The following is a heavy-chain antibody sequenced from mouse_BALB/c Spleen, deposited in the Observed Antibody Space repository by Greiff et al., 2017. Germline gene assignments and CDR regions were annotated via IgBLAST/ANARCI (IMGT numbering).Heavy chain of an antibody. V-gene: IGHV5-9-3*01. Sequence: EVHLVESGGGLVKPGGSLKLSCAASGFTFSSYAMSWVRQTPEKRLEWVATISSGGSYTYYPDSVKGRFTISRDNAKNTLYLQMSSLRSEDTAMYYCARHPDGPYYAMDYWGQGTSVTVSS. J-gene: IGHJ4*01. CDR3: ARHPDGPYYAMDY. CDR1: GFTFSSYA. CDR2: ISSGGSYT. D-gene: IGHD1-2*01.